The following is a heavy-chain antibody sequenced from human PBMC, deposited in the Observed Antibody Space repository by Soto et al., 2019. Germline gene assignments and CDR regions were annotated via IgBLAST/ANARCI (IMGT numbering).Heavy chain of an antibody. Sequence: QVQLVQSGAEVKKPGASVKISCKASGYTLTRYYIHWVRQAPGQGLEWMGIINPSGGATTYAQKFQGRVTMTRDMSTSTMYMELSGLRSEDTAVYYCTRRIYTCYFDPWGQGTLVTVSS. CDR1: GYTLTRYY. J-gene: IGHJ5*02. CDR3: TRRIYTCYFDP. D-gene: IGHD3-16*01. CDR2: INPSGGAT. V-gene: IGHV1-46*01.